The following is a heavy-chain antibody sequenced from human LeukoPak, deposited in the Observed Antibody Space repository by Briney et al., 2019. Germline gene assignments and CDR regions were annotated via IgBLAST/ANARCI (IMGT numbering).Heavy chain of an antibody. CDR3: AKGSWSSGFLDY. D-gene: IGHD6-19*01. J-gene: IGHJ4*02. CDR2: ISYDGGNK. V-gene: IGHV3-30*18. CDR1: GFTFSSYG. Sequence: PGGSLRLSCAASGFTFSSYGMHWVRQAPGKGLEWVAVISYDGGNKYYADSVKGRFTVSRDNSKNTLYLQMNSLRAEDTAVYYCAKGSWSSGFLDYWGQGTLVTVSS.